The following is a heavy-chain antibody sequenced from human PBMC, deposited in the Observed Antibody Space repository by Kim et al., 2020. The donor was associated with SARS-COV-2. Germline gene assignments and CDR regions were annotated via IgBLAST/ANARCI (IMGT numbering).Heavy chain of an antibody. D-gene: IGHD6-13*01. J-gene: IGHJ3*02. CDR3: TTPPGSSSSSVANI. V-gene: IGHV3-15*01. CDR1: GFTFSNAW. Sequence: GGSLRLSCAASGFTFSNAWMSWVRQAPGKGLEWVGRIKSKTDGGTTDYAAPVKGRFTISRDDSKNTLYLQMNSLKTEDTAVYYCTTPPGSSSSSVANIWGQGTMVTVSS. CDR2: IKSKTDGGTT.